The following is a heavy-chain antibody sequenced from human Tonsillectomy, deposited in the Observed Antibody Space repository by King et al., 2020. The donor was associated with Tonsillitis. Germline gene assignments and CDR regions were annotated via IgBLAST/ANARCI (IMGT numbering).Heavy chain of an antibody. D-gene: IGHD3-16*01. Sequence: VQLVESGGGLVQPGGSLRLSCAASGFTFSSYWMHWVRQAPGKGLVWVSRIKNDGSSTSYADSVKGRFTVSKDNAKNTLYLQMNSLRAEDTALYYCARGRGGGPDAFDIWGQGTKVTVPS. CDR2: IKNDGSST. CDR1: GFTFSSYW. J-gene: IGHJ3*02. CDR3: ARGRGGGPDAFDI. V-gene: IGHV3-74*01.